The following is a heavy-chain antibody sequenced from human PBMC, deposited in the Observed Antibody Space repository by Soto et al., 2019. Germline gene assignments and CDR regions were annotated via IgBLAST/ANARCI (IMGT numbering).Heavy chain of an antibody. CDR3: TTGLVVPAAIPSYYYYGMDV. V-gene: IGHV3-15*01. CDR1: GFTFSNAW. Sequence: GGSLRLSCAASGFTFSNAWMSWVRQAPGKGLEWVGRIKSETDGGTTDYAAPVKGRFTISRDDSKNTLYLQMNSLKTEDTAVYYCTTGLVVPAAIPSYYYYGMDVWGQGTTVTVSS. D-gene: IGHD2-2*02. J-gene: IGHJ6*02. CDR2: IKSETDGGTT.